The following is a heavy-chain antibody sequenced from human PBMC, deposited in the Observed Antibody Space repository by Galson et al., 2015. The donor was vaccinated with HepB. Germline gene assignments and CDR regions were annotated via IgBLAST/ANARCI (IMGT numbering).Heavy chain of an antibody. V-gene: IGHV1-69*10. J-gene: IGHJ4*02. CDR2: IIPMYDIG. Sequence: SVKVSCKASGGTFSSYAIFWVRQAPGQGLEWMGGIIPMYDIGNYAQKFQVRVTITADKSTSTAYMELSSLRSDDTAMYYCARAREEYTSSSGLSLWGQGTLVTVSP. CDR3: ARAREEYTSSSGLSL. CDR1: GGTFSSYA. D-gene: IGHD6-6*01.